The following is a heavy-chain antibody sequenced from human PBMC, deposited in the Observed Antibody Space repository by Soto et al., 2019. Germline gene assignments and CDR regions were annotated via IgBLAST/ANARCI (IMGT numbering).Heavy chain of an antibody. D-gene: IGHD6-19*01. CDR1: GLTLRNAW. Sequence: EVQLVGSGGGLVKPGGSLRLSCSASGLTLRNAWMHWVRQAPGKGLEWVGRIKSKNDGGTTDYAAPVKDRFTISRDDSKNTLYLEMNSLKPEDTAVYYCTTWTYSSSWRFDPWGQGTLVTVSS. J-gene: IGHJ5*02. CDR2: IKSKNDGGTT. V-gene: IGHV3-15*07. CDR3: TTWTYSSSWRFDP.